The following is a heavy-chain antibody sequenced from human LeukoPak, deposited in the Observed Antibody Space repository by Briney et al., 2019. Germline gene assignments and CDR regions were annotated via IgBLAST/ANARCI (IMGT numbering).Heavy chain of an antibody. CDR2: ITTSGTST. J-gene: IGHJ4*02. Sequence: GGSLRLSCATSGFNFSSYEMNWVRQAPGKGLEWISYITTSGTSTYYADSVKGRFTISRDNGKTALSLQMNSLRAEDTAVYYCVGHSATSCYWGQGTLVTVSS. CDR3: VGHSATSCY. CDR1: GFNFSSYE. V-gene: IGHV3-48*03. D-gene: IGHD1-26*01.